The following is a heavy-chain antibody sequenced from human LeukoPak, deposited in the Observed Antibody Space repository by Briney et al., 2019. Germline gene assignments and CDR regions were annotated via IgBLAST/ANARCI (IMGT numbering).Heavy chain of an antibody. CDR3: ARQIGVSIDY. D-gene: IGHD5/OR15-5a*01. Sequence: GGSLRLSCAASRFTFSNFDMHRVRQAPGKGLEWVTFIRFDGSNEYYADSVRGRFTISRDNSKNTLYLQMSSLRPEDTAVYYCARQIGVSIDYWGQGTLVTVSS. J-gene: IGHJ4*02. CDR1: RFTFSNFD. V-gene: IGHV3-30*02. CDR2: IRFDGSNE.